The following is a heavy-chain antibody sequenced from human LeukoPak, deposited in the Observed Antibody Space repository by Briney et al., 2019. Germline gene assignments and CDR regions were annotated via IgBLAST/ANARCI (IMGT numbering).Heavy chain of an antibody. D-gene: IGHD5-12*01. Sequence: GGSLRLSCAASGFTFSSYSMNWVRQAPGKGLEWVSSISSSSSYIYYADSVKGRFTISRDNAKISLYLQMNSLRAEDTAVYYCARGGDSGYDFGYWGQGTLVTVSS. CDR2: ISSSSSYI. V-gene: IGHV3-21*01. CDR1: GFTFSSYS. CDR3: ARGGDSGYDFGY. J-gene: IGHJ4*02.